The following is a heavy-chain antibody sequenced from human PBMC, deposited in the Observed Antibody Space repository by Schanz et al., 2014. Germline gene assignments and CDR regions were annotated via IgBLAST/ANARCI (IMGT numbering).Heavy chain of an antibody. CDR2: IKQDGSEK. Sequence: VQLVESGGGVVQPGRSLRLSCAASGFNFRNYGMHWVRQAPGKGLEWVANIKQDGSEKYYVDSVKGRFTISRDNAKNSLYLQMNSLTAEDTAVYYCARGVRIDSWGQGTLVTVSS. D-gene: IGHD3-3*01. J-gene: IGHJ4*02. CDR1: GFNFRNYG. V-gene: IGHV3-7*01. CDR3: ARGVRIDS.